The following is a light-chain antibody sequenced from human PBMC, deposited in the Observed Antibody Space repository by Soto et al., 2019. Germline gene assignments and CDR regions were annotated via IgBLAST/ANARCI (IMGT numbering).Light chain of an antibody. CDR2: EVS. CDR1: SSDVGGYNY. J-gene: IGLJ1*01. Sequence: QSALTQPPSASGSPGQSVTISCTGTSSDVGGYNYVSWYQHHPGKAPKLMIYEVSKRPSGVPDRFSGSKSGNTASLTVSGLQADDEADYYCSSDAGNDKYVFGGGTKVTVL. V-gene: IGLV2-8*01. CDR3: SSDAGNDKYV.